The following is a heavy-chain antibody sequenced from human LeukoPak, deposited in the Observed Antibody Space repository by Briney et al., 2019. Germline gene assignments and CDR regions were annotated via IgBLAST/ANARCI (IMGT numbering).Heavy chain of an antibody. J-gene: IGHJ5*02. CDR1: GGSFSGYY. CDR2: IYYSGST. V-gene: IGHV4-34*01. CDR3: ARGTIIYGSGSLDWFDP. D-gene: IGHD3-10*01. Sequence: SETLSLTCAVYGGSFSGYYWSWIRQPPGKGLEWIGYIYYSGSTYYNPSLKSRVTISVDTSKNQFSLKLSSVTAADTAVYYCARGTIIYGSGSLDWFDPWGQGTLVTVSS.